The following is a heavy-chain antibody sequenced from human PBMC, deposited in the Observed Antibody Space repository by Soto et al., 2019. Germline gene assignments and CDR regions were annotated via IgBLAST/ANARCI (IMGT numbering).Heavy chain of an antibody. D-gene: IGHD1-26*01. CDR2: ISYDGGIK. Sequence: QVQLVESGGGVVQPGRSLRLSCAASGFSFSGYGMHWVRQAPGKGLEWVAVISYDGGIKYYADSVKGRFTISRDYSRNTLFLQMNSLRTEDTAVYYCAKSLLLYSWSNDDCWGQGTLVTVSS. CDR3: AKSLLLYSWSNDDC. V-gene: IGHV3-30*18. J-gene: IGHJ4*02. CDR1: GFSFSGYG.